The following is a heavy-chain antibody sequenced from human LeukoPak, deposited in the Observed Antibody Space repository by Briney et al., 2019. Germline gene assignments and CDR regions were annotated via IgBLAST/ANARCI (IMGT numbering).Heavy chain of an antibody. CDR1: GYTFTSYD. D-gene: IGHD3-10*01. J-gene: IGHJ5*02. CDR2: MNPNSGNT. CDR3: AVMVRGVRSNWFDP. Sequence: ASVKVSCKASGYTFTSYDINWVRQATGQGLEWMGWMNPNSGNTGYAQKFQGRVTMTRNTSISTAYMELSSLRPEDTAVYYCAVMVRGVRSNWFDPWGQGTLVTVSS. V-gene: IGHV1-8*01.